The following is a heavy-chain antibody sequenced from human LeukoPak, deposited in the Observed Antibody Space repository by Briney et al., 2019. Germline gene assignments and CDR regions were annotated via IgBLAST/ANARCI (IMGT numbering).Heavy chain of an antibody. J-gene: IGHJ6*03. CDR2: VYHTGST. CDR3: ARGGGISHYYYYMDV. CDR1: GDSLSSGYY. V-gene: IGHV4-38-2*02. Sequence: SETLSLTCLVSGDSLSSGYYWGWVRQPPGKGLEWIGSVYHTGSTYYNPSVKTRITLFVDTLTNQFSLKLRSVTAADTAVYYCARGGGISHYYYYMDVWGKGTTVTISS. D-gene: IGHD6-13*01.